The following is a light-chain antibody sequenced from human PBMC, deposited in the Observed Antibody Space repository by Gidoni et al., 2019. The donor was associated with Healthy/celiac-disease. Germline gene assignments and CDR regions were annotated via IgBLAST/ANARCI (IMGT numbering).Light chain of an antibody. CDR1: SSDVGGYNY. CDR3: SSYTSSSAVV. CDR2: DVS. J-gene: IGLJ2*01. Sequence: PVQSITSSCTGTSSDVGGYNYVSWYQQHPGKAPTLMIYDVSDRPSGVSIRFSGSKSGNTASLTISGLQAEDEGDYYCSSYTSSSAVVFGGGTKLTVL. V-gene: IGLV2-14*04.